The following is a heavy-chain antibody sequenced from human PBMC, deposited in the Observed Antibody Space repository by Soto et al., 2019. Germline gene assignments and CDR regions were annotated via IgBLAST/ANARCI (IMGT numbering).Heavy chain of an antibody. CDR1: GGSICSSGHY. J-gene: IGHJ5*02. Sequence: SETLSLTCTVSGGSICSSGHYWGWIRQTPGKGLEWIGNIFYSGGTHYNASFRSRVSISVDSSKNQLSLKVTSVTAADAAVYYCARRSYGSGVDLWGRGTLVTVSS. D-gene: IGHD3-10*01. V-gene: IGHV4-39*01. CDR3: ARRSYGSGVDL. CDR2: IFYSGGT.